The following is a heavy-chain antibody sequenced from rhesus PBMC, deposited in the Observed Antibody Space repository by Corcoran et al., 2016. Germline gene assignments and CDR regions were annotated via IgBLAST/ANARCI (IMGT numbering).Heavy chain of an antibody. CDR2: INSGGGST. CDR3: AKELPYSSSYAFDY. J-gene: IGHJ4*01. D-gene: IGHD6-43*01. Sequence: EVQLVETGGGLVQPGGSLKLSCAASGFTFSSYGMSWVRQAPGKGLEWVSAINSGGGSTYYADSVKARFTISRDNSKNTLSLQMNSLRAEDTAVYYCAKELPYSSSYAFDYWGQGVLVTVSS. CDR1: GFTFSSYG. V-gene: IGHV3S5*01.